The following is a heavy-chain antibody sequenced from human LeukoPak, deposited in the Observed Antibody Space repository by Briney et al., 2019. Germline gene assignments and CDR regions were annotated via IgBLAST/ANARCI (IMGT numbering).Heavy chain of an antibody. Sequence: GGSLRLSCAASGFTVSSYWMSWLRQAPGKGLEWVANIKQDGSEKYYVDSVKGRFTISRDNAKNSLYLQMNSVRVEDTAVYYCAREYDFWSGYPLDYWGQGTLVTVSS. D-gene: IGHD3-3*01. J-gene: IGHJ4*02. V-gene: IGHV3-7*01. CDR1: GFTVSSYW. CDR3: AREYDFWSGYPLDY. CDR2: IKQDGSEK.